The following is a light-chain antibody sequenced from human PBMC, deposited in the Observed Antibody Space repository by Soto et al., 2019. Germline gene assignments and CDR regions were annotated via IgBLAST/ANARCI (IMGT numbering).Light chain of an antibody. CDR1: QSVDDS. CDR2: DAS. V-gene: IGKV3-20*01. CDR3: QQYGSSGT. Sequence: EIVLTQSPAALSLSPGDRATLSCRASQSVDDSLAWYQQKPGQAPRLLIYDASTRATGIPDRFSGSGSGTDFTLTISRLEPEDFAVYYCQQYGSSGTFGQGTKVDIK. J-gene: IGKJ1*01.